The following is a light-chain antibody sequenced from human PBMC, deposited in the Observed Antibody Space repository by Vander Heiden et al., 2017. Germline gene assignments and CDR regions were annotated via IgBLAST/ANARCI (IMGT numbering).Light chain of an antibody. CDR2: DVN. Sequence: QSALTQPASVSGSPGQSITISCTGTRSDVGGYNYVSWYQQHPGKAPKLMIYDVNNRPSGVSNRFSGSKSGNTASLTISGLQAEDEADYYCNSYTSSSTLFYVFGTGTKVTVL. V-gene: IGLV2-14*01. J-gene: IGLJ1*01. CDR3: NSYTSSSTLFYV. CDR1: RSDVGGYNY.